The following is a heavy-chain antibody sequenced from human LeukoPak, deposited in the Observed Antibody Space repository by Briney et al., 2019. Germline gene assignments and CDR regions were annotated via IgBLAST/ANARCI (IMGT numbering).Heavy chain of an antibody. Sequence: GSSVKVSCKASGGTFSSYAISWVRQAPGHGLEWMGGIIPIFGTANYAQKFQGRVTITADESTSTAYMELSSLRSEDTAAYYCAAHPKGYFDFWSGPRPMDVWGKGTTVTVSS. CDR2: IIPIFGTA. D-gene: IGHD3-3*01. V-gene: IGHV1-69*01. CDR1: GGTFSSYA. J-gene: IGHJ6*04. CDR3: AAHPKGYFDFWSGPRPMDV.